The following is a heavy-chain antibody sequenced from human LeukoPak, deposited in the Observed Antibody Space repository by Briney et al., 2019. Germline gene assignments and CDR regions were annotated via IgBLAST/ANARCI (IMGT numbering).Heavy chain of an antibody. V-gene: IGHV1-2*02. J-gene: IGHJ3*02. D-gene: IGHD7-27*01. Sequence: ASVNVSCKASGYTFTGYYMHWVRQAPGQGLEWMGWINPNGGGTKYAQKFQGRVTMTRDTSITTAYMELTSLEFDDTAVYYCARTRLTGDPYEAFDIWGQGTMVTVSS. CDR3: ARTRLTGDPYEAFDI. CDR1: GYTFTGYY. CDR2: INPNGGGT.